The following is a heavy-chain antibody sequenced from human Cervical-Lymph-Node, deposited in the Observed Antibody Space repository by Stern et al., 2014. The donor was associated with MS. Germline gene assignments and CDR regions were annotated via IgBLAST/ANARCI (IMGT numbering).Heavy chain of an antibody. CDR1: GFTFKNYG. D-gene: IGHD6-6*01. CDR3: ARGGASRPDY. J-gene: IGHJ4*02. V-gene: IGHV3-48*01. CDR2: ISSSSSTM. Sequence: EVQLVESGGGLVQPGGSLRLSCAASGFTFKNYGMNWVRQAPGKGLEWVSYISSSSSTMEYADSVKGRFTISRDNVKNSLYLQMNSLRVEDTAVYYCARGGASRPDYWGQGAPVTVSS.